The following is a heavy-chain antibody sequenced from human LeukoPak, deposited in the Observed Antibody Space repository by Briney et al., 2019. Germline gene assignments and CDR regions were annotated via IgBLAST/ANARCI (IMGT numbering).Heavy chain of an antibody. V-gene: IGHV3-30-3*02. CDR3: AKERVSSGMMEGVLHM. J-gene: IGHJ3*02. CDR2: MSYDGSSK. Sequence: PGGSLRLSCAASGFTFSRSAMHWVRQAPGKGLEWVAVMSYDGSSKYYADSVQGRFTVSRDNSKNTVNLHLNTVRAEDTAVYYCAKERVSSGMMEGVLHMWGQGTTVSVSS. D-gene: IGHD2-8*01. CDR1: GFTFSRSA.